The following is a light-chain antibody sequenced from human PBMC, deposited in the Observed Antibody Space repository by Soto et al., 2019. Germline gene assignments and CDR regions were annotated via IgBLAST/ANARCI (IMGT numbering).Light chain of an antibody. V-gene: IGLV1-47*01. J-gene: IGLJ1*01. CDR3: AAWDDSLSGRV. Sequence: QSVLTPPPSASGTPGQRVTISCSGSSSNIGSNYVYWYQQLPGTAPKLLIYRNNQRPSGVPDRFSGSKSGTSASLAISGLRSEDEADYYCAAWDDSLSGRVFGTGTKVTVL. CDR1: SSNIGSNY. CDR2: RNN.